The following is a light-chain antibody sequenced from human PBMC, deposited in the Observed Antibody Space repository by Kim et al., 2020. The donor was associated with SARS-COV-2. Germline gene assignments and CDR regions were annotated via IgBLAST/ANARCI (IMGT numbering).Light chain of an antibody. V-gene: IGLV1-51*01. CDR1: SSNIGNNY. CDR3: GTWDSSLSAGEEV. Sequence: QAVVTQPPSVSAAPGQKVTISCSGSSSNIGNNYVSWYQQLPGTAPKLLIYDNNKRPSGIPDRFSGSKSGTTATLGITGLQTGDEADYYCGTWDSSLSAGEEVFGGGTQLTVL. J-gene: IGLJ2*01. CDR2: DNN.